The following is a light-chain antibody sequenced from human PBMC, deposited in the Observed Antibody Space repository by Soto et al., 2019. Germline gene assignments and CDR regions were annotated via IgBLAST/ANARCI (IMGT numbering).Light chain of an antibody. J-gene: IGLJ1*01. Sequence: QSVLTQPASVSGSPGQSITISCTGTSSDVGGYNYVSWYQQHPVKAPKLMIYEVSNRPSAVSNRFSGSKSGNTASLTISGLQAEDEADYYCSSYTSSSTPRYVFGTGTKVTGL. CDR1: SSDVGGYNY. V-gene: IGLV2-14*01. CDR2: EVS. CDR3: SSYTSSSTPRYV.